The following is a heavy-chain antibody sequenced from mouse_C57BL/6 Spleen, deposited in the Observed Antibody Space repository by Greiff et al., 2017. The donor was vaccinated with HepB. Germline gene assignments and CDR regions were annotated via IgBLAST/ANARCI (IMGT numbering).Heavy chain of an antibody. CDR2: IDPNSGGT. D-gene: IGHD3-2*02. CDR1: GYTFTSYW. CDR3: AREDLDSSGYLYFDY. Sequence: VKLQQPGAELVKPGASVKLSCKASGYTFTSYWMHWVKQRPGRGLEWIGRIDPNSGGTKYNEKFKSKATLTVDKPSSTAYMQLSSLTSEDSAVYYCAREDLDSSGYLYFDYWGQGTTLTVSS. V-gene: IGHV1-72*01. J-gene: IGHJ2*01.